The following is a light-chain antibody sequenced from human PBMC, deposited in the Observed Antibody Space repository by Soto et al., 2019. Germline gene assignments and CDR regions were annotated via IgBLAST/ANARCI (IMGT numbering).Light chain of an antibody. CDR2: RND. J-gene: IGLJ1*01. V-gene: IGLV1-47*01. Sequence: QSVLTQPPSASGTPGQRVTGSCSGSSSNIGNNYVFWYQHLPGTAPKLLIYRNDQRPSGVSDRFSGSKSGTSASLAIGGLRSENQADYYCAAWDDSLSGSYVFGTGTKLTVL. CDR1: SSNIGNNY. CDR3: AAWDDSLSGSYV.